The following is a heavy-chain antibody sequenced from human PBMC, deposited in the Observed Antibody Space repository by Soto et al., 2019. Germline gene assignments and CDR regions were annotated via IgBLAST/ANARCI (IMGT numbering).Heavy chain of an antibody. CDR1: GFTSSIYW. D-gene: IGHD6-19*01. CDR3: ASGTGWFILD. CDR2: IKQDGSEK. Sequence: EVQLVESGGGLVQPGGSLRLSWAASGFTSSIYWLNWVRQAPGKGLEWVANIKQDGSEKHYLDSVKDRFTISRDNAQCSLHLQLDSLRADDTAVYYCASGTGWFILDWGQGTLVTVSS. J-gene: IGHJ4*02. V-gene: IGHV3-7*02.